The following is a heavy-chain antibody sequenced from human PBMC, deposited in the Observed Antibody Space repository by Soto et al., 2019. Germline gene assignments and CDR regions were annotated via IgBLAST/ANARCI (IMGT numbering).Heavy chain of an antibody. CDR3: ARDSRSGYYYGFDY. D-gene: IGHD3-22*01. J-gene: IGHJ4*02. CDR2: IYYSGST. V-gene: IGHV4-31*03. Sequence: SETLSLTCTVSGGSISSGGYYWSWIRQHPGKGLEWIGYIYYSGSTYYNPSLKSRVTISVATSKNQFSLKLSSVTAAATAIYYCARDSRSGYYYGFDYWGQGTLVTVSS. CDR1: GGSISSGGYY.